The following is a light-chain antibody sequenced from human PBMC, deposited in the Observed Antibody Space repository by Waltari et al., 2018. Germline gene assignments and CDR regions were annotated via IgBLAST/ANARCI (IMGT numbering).Light chain of an antibody. CDR1: SSNIGSNT. Sequence: QSVLTQPPSASGTPGQRVTISCSGSSSNIGSNTVNWSQQLPGTAPKPLIYSNNERPSGVPDRFSGSKSGTSASLAISGLQSEDEADYYCAAWDDSLNGYVFGTGTKVTVL. J-gene: IGLJ1*01. CDR3: AAWDDSLNGYV. V-gene: IGLV1-44*01. CDR2: SNN.